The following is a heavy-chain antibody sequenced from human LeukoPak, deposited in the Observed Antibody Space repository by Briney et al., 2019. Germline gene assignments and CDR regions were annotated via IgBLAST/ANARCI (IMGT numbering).Heavy chain of an antibody. CDR1: GVSISSYY. CDR3: ARDTGGLVLWFGESLRGHALDI. CDR2: IYYSGST. Sequence: PSETLSLTCTVSGVSISSYYWSWIRQPPGKGLEWIGYIYYSGSTNYNPSLKSRVTTSVDTSKNQFSLKLSSVTAADTAVYYCARDTGGLVLWFGESLRGHALDIWGQGTMVTVSS. V-gene: IGHV4-59*01. D-gene: IGHD3-10*01. J-gene: IGHJ3*02.